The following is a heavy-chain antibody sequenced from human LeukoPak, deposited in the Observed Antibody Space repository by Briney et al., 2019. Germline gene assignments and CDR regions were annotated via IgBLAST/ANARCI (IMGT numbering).Heavy chain of an antibody. CDR1: GFTFSSYW. V-gene: IGHV3-74*01. Sequence: GGSLRLSCAAAGFTFSSYWIHWVRQAPGEGLGWVSRIDTDGSSTSYADSVKGRFTISRDNAKNTLYLQMNSLRAEDTAVYYCAREYSGSYYFWGQGTLVTVSS. CDR2: IDTDGSST. CDR3: AREYSGSYYF. J-gene: IGHJ4*02. D-gene: IGHD1-26*01.